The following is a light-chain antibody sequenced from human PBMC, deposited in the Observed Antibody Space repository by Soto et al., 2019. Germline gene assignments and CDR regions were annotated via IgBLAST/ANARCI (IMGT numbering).Light chain of an antibody. CDR2: DAS. CDR3: QQYGSSPQT. J-gene: IGKJ1*01. CDR1: QSVSSNY. Sequence: EIVLTQSPGTLSLSPGERATLSCRASQSVSSNYLAWYQQKPGQAPRLLIYDASRRATGIPDRFSGRGSGTDLTITISRLEPEDFEVYDCQQYGSSPQTFGQGTKVDIK. V-gene: IGKV3-20*01.